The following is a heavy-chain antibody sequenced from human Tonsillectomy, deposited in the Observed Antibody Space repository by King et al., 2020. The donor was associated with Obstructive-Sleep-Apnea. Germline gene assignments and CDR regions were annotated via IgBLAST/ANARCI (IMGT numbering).Heavy chain of an antibody. CDR1: GFTFSSYD. J-gene: IGHJ4*02. Sequence: QLVQSGGGLVQPGGSLRLSCAASGFTFSSYDMHWVRQATGRGLEWVSAIGTAGDTYYPGSVKGRFTVSRENAKNSLYLQMNSLRAEDTAVYYCARAKVRSYFDYWGQGTLVTVSS. V-gene: IGHV3-13*01. CDR3: ARAKVRSYFDY. CDR2: IGTAGDT. D-gene: IGHD4-17*01.